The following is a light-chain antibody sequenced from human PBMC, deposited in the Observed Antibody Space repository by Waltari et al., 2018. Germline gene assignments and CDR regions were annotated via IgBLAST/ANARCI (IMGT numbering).Light chain of an antibody. CDR2: HDN. J-gene: IGLJ3*02. CDR1: KLGDKY. CDR3: QSWDTNTQVV. Sequence: SQKLTQPASLSVAPGQTATISCSADKLGDKYVSWYRLRPGQAPVLVIYHDNKRPSGIPERFSGSNSGDTATLTISGTQSLDEAAYYCQSWDTNTQVVFGGGTKLAVL. V-gene: IGLV3-1*01.